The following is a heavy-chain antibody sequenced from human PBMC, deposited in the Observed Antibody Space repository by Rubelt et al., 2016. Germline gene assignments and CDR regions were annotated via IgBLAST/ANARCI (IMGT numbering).Heavy chain of an antibody. J-gene: IGHJ5*02. D-gene: IGHD3-3*01. V-gene: IGHV4-38-2*02. CDR3: ASADYDFWSGSDRNWFDP. CDR1: GYSISSGYY. CDR2: IYHSGST. Sequence: QVQLQESGPGLVKPSETLSLTCTVFGYSISSGYYWGWIRQPPGTGLEWIGSIYHSGSTYYNPSLKSRVTISVDTSKTQFSLKLSSVTAADTAVYYCASADYDFWSGSDRNWFDPWGQGTLVTVSS.